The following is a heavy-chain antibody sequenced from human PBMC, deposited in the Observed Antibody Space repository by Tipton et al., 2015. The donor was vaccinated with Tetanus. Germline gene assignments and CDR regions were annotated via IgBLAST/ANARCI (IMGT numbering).Heavy chain of an antibody. V-gene: IGHV4-34*01. CDR3: ARDGDYVGVIDY. CDR2: INHSGST. Sequence: TLSLTCAVYGGSFSGYYWSWIRQPPGKGLEWIGEINHSGSTNYNPSLKSRVTISVDTSKNQFSLRLSSVTAADTAVYYCARDGDYVGVIDYWGQGTLVTVSS. CDR1: GGSFSGYY. J-gene: IGHJ4*02. D-gene: IGHD4-23*01.